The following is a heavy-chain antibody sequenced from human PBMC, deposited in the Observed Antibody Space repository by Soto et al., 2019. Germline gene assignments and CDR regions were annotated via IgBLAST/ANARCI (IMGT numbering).Heavy chain of an antibody. V-gene: IGHV4-59*01. CDR2: VYYSGNT. Sequence: SETLSLTCTISGGSISNYYWTWIRQTPGKGLEWIGYVYYSGNTNYNPSLKSRVSISVDTSKNQFSLKLSSVTAADTAVYYCARESPSTLQPDYWGQGTLVTVSS. CDR3: ARESPSTLQPDY. D-gene: IGHD1-1*01. J-gene: IGHJ4*02. CDR1: GGSISNYY.